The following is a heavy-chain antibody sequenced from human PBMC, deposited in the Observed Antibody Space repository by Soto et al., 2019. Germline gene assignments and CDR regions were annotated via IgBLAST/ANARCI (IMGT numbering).Heavy chain of an antibody. CDR2: TYYRSKWYN. V-gene: IGHV6-1*01. J-gene: IGHJ4*02. CDR3: AISTTYDRSGSPAFDY. D-gene: IGHD3-22*01. Sequence: PSQTLSLTCAISGDSVSSNSAAWNWIRQSPSRGLEWLGRTYYRSKWYNDYAVSVKSRITINPDTSKNQFSLQLNSVTPEDTAVYYCAISTTYDRSGSPAFDYWGQGTLVTVSS. CDR1: GDSVSSNSAA.